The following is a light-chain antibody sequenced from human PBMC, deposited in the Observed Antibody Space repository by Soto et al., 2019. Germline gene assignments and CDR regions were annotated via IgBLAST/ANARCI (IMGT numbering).Light chain of an antibody. V-gene: IGKV3-15*01. CDR1: QSVSSN. CDR2: GAS. J-gene: IGKJ1*01. Sequence: EIVMTQSPATLSVSPGERATLSCRASQSVSSNLAWYQQTPGQAPRLLIYGASTRATGIPARFSGSGSGTEFTLTISSLQSEDFAVYYCQQYNNWPQGTFGQGTKVDIK. CDR3: QQYNNWPQGT.